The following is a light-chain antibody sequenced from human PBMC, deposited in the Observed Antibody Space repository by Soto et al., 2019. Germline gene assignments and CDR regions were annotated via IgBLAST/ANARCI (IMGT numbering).Light chain of an antibody. CDR3: QPYNNWPLT. CDR1: QGIGDT. J-gene: IGKJ4*01. Sequence: VVMRHSPATLSVSPWEGATLSVRASQGIGDTLAWYQHKPGQTPRLLIYDTSTRATGVPTRFSGSRSGAEFTLTINSLQSEDFAVYYCQPYNNWPLTFGGGTKVDIK. CDR2: DTS. V-gene: IGKV3-15*01.